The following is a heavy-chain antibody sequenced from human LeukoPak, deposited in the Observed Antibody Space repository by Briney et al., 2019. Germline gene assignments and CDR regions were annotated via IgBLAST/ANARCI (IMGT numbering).Heavy chain of an antibody. Sequence: SVKVSCKASGGTFSSYAISWVRQAPGQGLEWMGRIIPIFGIANYAQKFQGRVTITADKSTSTAYMELSSLRSEDTAVYFCASITTYPEGPYWGQGTLVTVSS. CDR3: ASITTYPEGPY. CDR2: IIPIFGIA. CDR1: GGTFSSYA. J-gene: IGHJ4*02. D-gene: IGHD3-3*01. V-gene: IGHV1-69*04.